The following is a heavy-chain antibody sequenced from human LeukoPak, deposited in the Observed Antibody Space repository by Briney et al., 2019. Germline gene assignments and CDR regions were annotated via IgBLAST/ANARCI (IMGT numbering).Heavy chain of an antibody. CDR2: ISGSGGST. Sequence: GGSLRLSCAASGFTFSSYAMSWVRQAPGKGLEWVSGISGSGGSTYYADSVKGRFTISRDNSKNTLYLQMNSLRAEDTAVYYCAKVDDYALLGYFDYWGQGTLVTVSS. CDR1: GFTFSSYA. CDR3: AKVDDYALLGYFDY. D-gene: IGHD4-17*01. V-gene: IGHV3-23*01. J-gene: IGHJ4*02.